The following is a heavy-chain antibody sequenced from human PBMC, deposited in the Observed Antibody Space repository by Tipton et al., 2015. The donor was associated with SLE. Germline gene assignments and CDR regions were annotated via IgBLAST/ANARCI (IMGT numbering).Heavy chain of an antibody. CDR3: ARMERAYGSLDY. CDR1: GGSISSSSYY. J-gene: IGHJ4*02. CDR2: IYYSGST. V-gene: IGHV4-39*01. D-gene: IGHD3-10*01. Sequence: TLSLTCTVSGGSISSSSYYWGWIRQPPGKGLEWIGSIYYSGSTYYNPSLKSRVTISVDTSKNQLSLKLSSVTAADTAVYYCARMERAYGSLDYWGQGTLVTVSS.